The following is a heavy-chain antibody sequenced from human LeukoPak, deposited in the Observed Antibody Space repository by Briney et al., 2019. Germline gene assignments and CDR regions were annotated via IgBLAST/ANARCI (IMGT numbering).Heavy chain of an antibody. CDR2: IYYSGRT. D-gene: IGHD4-17*01. J-gene: IGHJ4*02. Sequence: PSETLSLTCTVSGGSISTYYWNWIRQPPGKGLEWIGYIYYSGRTNYNPSPKSRVSISIDTSKNQFSLKLSSVTAADTAFYYCARSDLYGDYPPGNYWGQGTLVAVSS. CDR1: GGSISTYY. V-gene: IGHV4-59*01. CDR3: ARSDLYGDYPPGNY.